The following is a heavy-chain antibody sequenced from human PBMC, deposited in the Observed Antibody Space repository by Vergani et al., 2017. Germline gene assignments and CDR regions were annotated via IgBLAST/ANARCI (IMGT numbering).Heavy chain of an antibody. Sequence: EVQLVESGGGSVQSGGSLRLSCVASGFSFNTYWMHWVRQVPGKGLMWVARIDEYGNRATYGDFETGRFTISRDNAKNTVFVQMNNLRADDAGVYYCVRTEYCTEIACNTRLYSWGQGALVTVSS. V-gene: IGHV3-74*03. J-gene: IGHJ4*02. CDR3: VRTEYCTEIACNTRLYS. D-gene: IGHD2-8*02. CDR2: IDEYGNRA. CDR1: GFSFNTYW.